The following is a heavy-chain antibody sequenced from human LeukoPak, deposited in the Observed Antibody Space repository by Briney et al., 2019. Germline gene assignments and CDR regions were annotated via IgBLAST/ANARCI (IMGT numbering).Heavy chain of an antibody. Sequence: GGSLRLSCAASGFTVSGNYMSWVRQAPGKGLEWVSVIYSDGSTYYADSVKGRFTISRDNSKNTLYLQMNSLRAEDTAVYYCANTIFGVVDAFDIWGQGTMVTVSS. CDR3: ANTIFGVVDAFDI. D-gene: IGHD3-3*01. J-gene: IGHJ3*02. CDR1: GFTVSGNY. CDR2: IYSDGST. V-gene: IGHV3-53*01.